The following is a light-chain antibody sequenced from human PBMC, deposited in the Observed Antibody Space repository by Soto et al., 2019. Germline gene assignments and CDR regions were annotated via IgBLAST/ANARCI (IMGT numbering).Light chain of an antibody. CDR1: QSVNNN. Sequence: EIVMTQSPVTLSVSPGERATLSCTASQSVNNNVAWYQQKPGHTPRLLIYSASKRAPGVSARFSGSGSGTDFTLTISSLEPEDFAVYHCLQRSIGFTFGPGTKVDIK. CDR2: SAS. V-gene: IGKV3-11*01. CDR3: LQRSIGFT. J-gene: IGKJ3*01.